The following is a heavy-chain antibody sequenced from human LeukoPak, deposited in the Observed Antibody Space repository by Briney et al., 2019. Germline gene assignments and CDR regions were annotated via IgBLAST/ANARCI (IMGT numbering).Heavy chain of an antibody. CDR2: IYYSGST. V-gene: IGHV4-59*12. D-gene: IGHD1-26*01. CDR1: GGSISSYY. Sequence: SSETLSLTCTVSGGSISSYYWSWIRQPPGKGLEWIGYIYYSGSTNYNPSLKSRVTISVDTSKNQFSLKLSSVTAADTAVYYCARGGYSGSYGSYDYWGQGTLVTVSS. CDR3: ARGGYSGSYGSYDY. J-gene: IGHJ4*02.